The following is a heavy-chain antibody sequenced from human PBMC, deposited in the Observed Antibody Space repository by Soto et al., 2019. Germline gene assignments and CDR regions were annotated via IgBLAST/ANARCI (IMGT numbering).Heavy chain of an antibody. J-gene: IGHJ4*02. Sequence: SETLSLTCTVSGGSMSSYYWTWLRQSPGRGLEWIGYISYSGSTYYNPSLKSRVTISADTSKNQFSLRMNSMIAADTAVYYCARADPDASVGYWGQRTLVTVSS. V-gene: IGHV4-59*01. CDR3: ARADPDASVGY. CDR1: GGSMSSYY. CDR2: ISYSGST. D-gene: IGHD2-15*01.